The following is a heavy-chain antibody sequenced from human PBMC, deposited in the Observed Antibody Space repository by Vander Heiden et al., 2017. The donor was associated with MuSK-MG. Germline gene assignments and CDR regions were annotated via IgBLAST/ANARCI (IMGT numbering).Heavy chain of an antibody. Sequence: EVQLVESGGGLVKPGGSLRLSCAASGFTFSSYSMNWVRQAPGKGLEWVSSISSSSSYIYYADSVKGRFTISRDNAKNSLYLQMNSLRAEDTAVYYCARDMGGEGGPGAFDIWGQGTMVTVSS. D-gene: IGHD3-16*01. CDR3: ARDMGGEGGPGAFDI. CDR1: GFTFSSYS. J-gene: IGHJ3*02. V-gene: IGHV3-21*01. CDR2: ISSSSSYI.